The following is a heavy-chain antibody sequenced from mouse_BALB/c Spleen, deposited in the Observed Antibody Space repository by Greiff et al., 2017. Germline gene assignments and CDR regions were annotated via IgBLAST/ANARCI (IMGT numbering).Heavy chain of an antibody. D-gene: IGHD1-1*01. J-gene: IGHJ4*01. CDR2: IFPGSGNT. Sequence: QVQLKESGPELVKPGASVKISCKASGYSFTSYYIHWVKQRPGQGLEWIGWIFPGSGNTKYNEKFKGKATLTADTSSSTAYMQLSSLTSEDSADYFCARSLRGAMDYWGQGTSVTVSS. CDR3: ARSLRGAMDY. CDR1: GYSFTSYY. V-gene: IGHV1-66*01.